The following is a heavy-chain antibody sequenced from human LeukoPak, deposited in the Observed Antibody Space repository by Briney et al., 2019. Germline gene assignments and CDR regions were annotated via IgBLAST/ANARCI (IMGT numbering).Heavy chain of an antibody. D-gene: IGHD2-15*01. Sequence: SETLSLTCTVSGGSVVTYDWSWIRQSPGKGLEWIGNIYYTGNTNFNPSLKGRVVISIDTSKNHFSLRLTSVTAADTGIYYCARVREGFCSGGRCYSYWFDPWGQGTPVTVSS. CDR1: GGSVVTYD. CDR2: IYYTGNT. J-gene: IGHJ5*02. V-gene: IGHV4-59*02. CDR3: ARVREGFCSGGRCYSYWFDP.